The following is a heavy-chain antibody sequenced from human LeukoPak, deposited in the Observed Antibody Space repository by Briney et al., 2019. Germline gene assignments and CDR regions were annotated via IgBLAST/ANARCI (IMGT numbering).Heavy chain of an antibody. V-gene: IGHV3-23*01. CDR3: AKSLAVPGSPDY. CDR2: VSGSDGNT. CDR1: GFTFSDYY. J-gene: IGHJ4*02. Sequence: GGSLRLSCAASGFTFSDYYMSWIRQAPGKGLEWVSTVSGSDGNTYYADSVKGRFTISRDNSENTLYLQMNSLRAQDTAVYYCAKSLAVPGSPDYWGQGTLVTVSP. D-gene: IGHD6-19*01.